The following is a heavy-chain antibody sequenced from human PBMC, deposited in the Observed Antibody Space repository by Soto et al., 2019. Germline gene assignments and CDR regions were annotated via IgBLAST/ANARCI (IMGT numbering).Heavy chain of an antibody. CDR3: ARAPRIVVVTNFDY. CDR1: GFTFSSYG. Sequence: GGSLRLSCAASGFTFSSYGMHWVRQAPGKGLEWVANISQDGSEKYYADSVKGRFTTSRDNAKNSLYLQMNSLRAEDTAVYYCARAPRIVVVTNFDYWGQGTPVTAPQ. V-gene: IGHV3-7*01. CDR2: ISQDGSEK. J-gene: IGHJ4*02. D-gene: IGHD2-21*02.